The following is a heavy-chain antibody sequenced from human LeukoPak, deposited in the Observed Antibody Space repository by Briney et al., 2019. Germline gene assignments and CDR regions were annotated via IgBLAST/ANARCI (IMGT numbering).Heavy chain of an antibody. CDR1: GGTFSSYA. CDR3: AILRHGYYVAFDI. V-gene: IGHV1-2*04. J-gene: IGHJ3*02. D-gene: IGHD3-10*02. CDR2: INPNSGGT. Sequence: ASVKVSCKASGGTFSSYAISWVRQAPGQGLEWMGWINPNSGGTNYAQKFQGWVTMTRDTSISTAYMELSRLRSDDTAVYYCAILRHGYYVAFDIWGQGTMVTVSS.